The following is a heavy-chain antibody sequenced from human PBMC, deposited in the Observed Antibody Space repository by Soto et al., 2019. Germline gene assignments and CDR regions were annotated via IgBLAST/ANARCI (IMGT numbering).Heavy chain of an antibody. CDR2: IYATGTT. D-gene: IGHD2-2*01. CDR3: VRDGTKSLRDCFDP. J-gene: IGHJ5*02. V-gene: IGHV4-4*07. Sequence: QVQLQESGPGLVKPSETLSLTCTVSGASISGFYWSWIRKSAGKGLEWIGRIYATGTTDYNPSLKSRVMMSVDTSKKQFSLKLRCVTAADTAVYYCVRDGTKSLRDCFDPWGQGISVTVSS. CDR1: GASISGFY.